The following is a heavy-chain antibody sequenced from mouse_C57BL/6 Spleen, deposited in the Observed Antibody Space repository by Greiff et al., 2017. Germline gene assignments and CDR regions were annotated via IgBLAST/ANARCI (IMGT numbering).Heavy chain of an antibody. J-gene: IGHJ2*01. CDR3: ARYTVLRYFDY. V-gene: IGHV7-3*01. CDR1: GFTFTDYY. D-gene: IGHD1-1*01. Sequence: EVQRVESGGGLVQPGGSLSLSCAASGFTFTDYYMSWVRQPPGKALEWLGFIRNKANGYTTEYSASVQGRFTISRDNSQSILYLQMNALRAEDSATYYCARYTVLRYFDYWGHGTTLTVSS. CDR2: IRNKANGYTT.